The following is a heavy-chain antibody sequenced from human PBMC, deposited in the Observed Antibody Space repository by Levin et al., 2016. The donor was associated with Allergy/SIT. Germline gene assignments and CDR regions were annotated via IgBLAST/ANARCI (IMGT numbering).Heavy chain of an antibody. V-gene: IGHV3-21*01. D-gene: IGHD1-26*01. CDR1: GFTFSSYS. Sequence: GESLKISCAASGFTFSSYSMNWVRQAPGKGLEWVSSISSSSSYIYYADSVKGRFTISRDNAKNSLYLQMNSLRAEDTAVYYCARARVGARGYWFDPWGQGTLVTVSS. CDR3: ARARVGARGYWFDP. CDR2: ISSSSSYI. J-gene: IGHJ5*02.